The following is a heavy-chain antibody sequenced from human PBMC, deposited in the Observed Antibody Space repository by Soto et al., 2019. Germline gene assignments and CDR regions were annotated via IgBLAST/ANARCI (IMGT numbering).Heavy chain of an antibody. CDR2: ISSSSSTI. Sequence: EVQLVESGGGLVQPGGSLRLSCAASGFTFSSYSMNWVRQAPGKGLEWVSYISSSSSTIYYADSVKDRFTISRDNAKNSLDLQMHSLRAEGTAVYYCARAQLVVVVAASNPFDYWGQGTLVTVSS. V-gene: IGHV3-48*01. D-gene: IGHD2-15*01. J-gene: IGHJ4*02. CDR3: ARAQLVVVVAASNPFDY. CDR1: GFTFSSYS.